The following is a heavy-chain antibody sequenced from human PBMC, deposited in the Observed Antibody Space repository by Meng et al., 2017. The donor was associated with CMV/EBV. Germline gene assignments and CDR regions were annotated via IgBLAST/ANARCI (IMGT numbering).Heavy chain of an antibody. D-gene: IGHD3-3*01. CDR2: IIPILGIA. J-gene: IGHJ5*02. CDR1: GGTFSSYA. V-gene: IGHV1-69*10. CDR3: ARGFNDFWSGYYYNWFDP. Sequence: SVKVSCKASGGTFSSYAISWVRQAPGQGLEWMGGIIPILGIANYAQKFQGRVTITADKSTSTAYMELSSLRSEDTAVYYCARGFNDFWSGYYYNWFDPWGQGTLVTVSS.